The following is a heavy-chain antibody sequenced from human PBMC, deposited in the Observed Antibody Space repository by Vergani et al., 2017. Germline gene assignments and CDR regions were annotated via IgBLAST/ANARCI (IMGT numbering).Heavy chain of an antibody. CDR3: ARRSGGYYSGGKVHPLRTAFGV. V-gene: IGHV4-61*02. CDR2: ISASGNA. J-gene: IGHJ3*01. Sequence: QVQLQASGPGRVKPSQTLSLTCTMSGGSISAGYYFWSWIRQPAGKGLEWLGHISASGNASHSPSLKTGVSMSVDTSKNQFSLTVTSVTAANTAIYFCARRSGGYYSGGKVHPLRTAFGVWGHGTVVTVSS. CDR1: GGSISAGYYF. D-gene: IGHD2-15*01.